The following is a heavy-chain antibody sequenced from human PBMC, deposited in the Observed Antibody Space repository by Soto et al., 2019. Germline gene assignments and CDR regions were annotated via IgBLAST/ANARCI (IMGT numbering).Heavy chain of an antibody. D-gene: IGHD2-15*01. V-gene: IGHV5-51*01. CDR3: ARADRYCSGGSCYGYYFDY. J-gene: IGHJ4*02. Sequence: PGESLKISCKGSGYSFTSYWIGWVRQMPGKGLEWMGIIYPGDSDTRYSPSFQGQVTISADKSISTAYLQWSSLKASDTAMYYCARADRYCSGGSCYGYYFDYRGQGTLVTVSS. CDR2: IYPGDSDT. CDR1: GYSFTSYW.